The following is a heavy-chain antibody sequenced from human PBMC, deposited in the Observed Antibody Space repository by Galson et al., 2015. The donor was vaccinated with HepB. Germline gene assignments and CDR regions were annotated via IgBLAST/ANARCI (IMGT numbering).Heavy chain of an antibody. J-gene: IGHJ5*02. CDR2: ISGHGAST. CDR1: GFTFGSTA. Sequence: SLRLSCAASGFTFGSTAMTWVRQAPGKGLEWVSGISGHGASTFYADSVKGRFTISRANSNNTLSFQMSSLRTEDTAVYYCAKGYGLFDLWGPGTLVTVSS. V-gene: IGHV3-23*01. CDR3: AKGYGLFDL. D-gene: IGHD4-17*01.